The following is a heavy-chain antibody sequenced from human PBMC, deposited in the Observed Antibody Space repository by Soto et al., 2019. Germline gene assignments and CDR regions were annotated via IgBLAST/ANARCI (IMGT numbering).Heavy chain of an antibody. D-gene: IGHD6-13*01. CDR1: GFTFGDYY. V-gene: IGHV3-11*01. CDR2: IGNRGTGI. J-gene: IGHJ5*02. CDR3: ARDLRAVGMASRFDP. Sequence: QVQLVESGGGLVKPGGSLRLSCAASGFTFGDYYMTWIRQAPGKGLEWVSFIGNRGTGIYYADSVEGRFTIFRDNAKNSLYLQMNSLRVEDTAMYYCARDLRAVGMASRFDPWGQGTLVTVSS.